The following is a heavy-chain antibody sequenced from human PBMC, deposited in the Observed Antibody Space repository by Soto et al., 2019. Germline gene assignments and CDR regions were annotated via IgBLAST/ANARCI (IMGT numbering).Heavy chain of an antibody. CDR3: AKGADSSGWYQDY. CDR1: GFTFSSYA. D-gene: IGHD6-19*01. J-gene: IGHJ4*02. Sequence: EVPLLESGGGLVQPGESLRLSCAASGFTFSSYAMSWVRQAPGKGLEWVSAISGSGGSTYYADSVKGRFTISRDNSKNTLYLQMISLRAGDTAFYYCAKGADSSGWYQDYWGQGTLVTVSS. CDR2: ISGSGGST. V-gene: IGHV3-23*01.